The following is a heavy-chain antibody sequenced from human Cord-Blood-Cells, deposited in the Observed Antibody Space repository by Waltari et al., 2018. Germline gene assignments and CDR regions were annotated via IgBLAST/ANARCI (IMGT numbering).Heavy chain of an antibody. J-gene: IGHJ4*02. CDR2: INHSGST. CDR1: GGSFSGYY. Sequence: QVQLQQWGAGLLKPSETLSLTCAVYGGSFSGYYWSWIRQPPGKGLEWIGEINHSGSTNYNPSLKSRVTISVDTSKNQFSLKLSSVTAADTAVYYCARGMGGGNPYFDYWGQGTLVTVSS. V-gene: IGHV4-34*01. D-gene: IGHD2-15*01. CDR3: ARGMGGGNPYFDY.